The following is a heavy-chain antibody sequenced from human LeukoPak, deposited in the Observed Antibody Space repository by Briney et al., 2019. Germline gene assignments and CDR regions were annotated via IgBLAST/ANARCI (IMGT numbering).Heavy chain of an antibody. J-gene: IGHJ4*02. Sequence: GGSLRLSCAASGFTFSSYWMSWVRQAPGKGLEWVANIKQDGSEKYYVDSVKGRFTISRDNAKNSLFLQMNNLRAEDTAVYYCARDGVDIAMGTADYWGQGTLVTVSS. D-gene: IGHD5-18*01. CDR3: ARDGVDIAMGTADY. CDR2: IKQDGSEK. V-gene: IGHV3-7*01. CDR1: GFTFSSYW.